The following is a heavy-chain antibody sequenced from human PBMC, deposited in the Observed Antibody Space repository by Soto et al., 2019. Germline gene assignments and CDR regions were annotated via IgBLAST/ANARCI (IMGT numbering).Heavy chain of an antibody. Sequence: PSETLSLTCTVSGGSISSGGYYWSWIRQHPGKGLEWTGYIYYSGSTYYNPSLKSRVTISVDTSKNQFSLKLSSVTAADTAVYYCARIHNDYDSSGYYYYYYGMDVWGQGTTVTVSS. CDR3: ARIHNDYDSSGYYYYYYGMDV. D-gene: IGHD3-22*01. V-gene: IGHV4-31*03. J-gene: IGHJ6*02. CDR2: IYYSGST. CDR1: GGSISSGGYY.